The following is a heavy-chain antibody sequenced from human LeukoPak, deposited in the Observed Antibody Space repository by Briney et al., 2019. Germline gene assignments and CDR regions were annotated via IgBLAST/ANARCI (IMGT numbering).Heavy chain of an antibody. D-gene: IGHD6-13*01. V-gene: IGHV4-61*02. J-gene: IGHJ4*02. CDR2: IYTTGST. Sequence: SETLSLTCTVSGGSISSGSYYWSWIRQPAGKGLDWIGRIYTTGSTNYNPSLKSRVTISVDTSKNQFSLKLSSVTAADTAVYYCARGLIAAAGTWGQGTLVTVSS. CDR3: ARGLIAAAGT. CDR1: GGSISSGSYY.